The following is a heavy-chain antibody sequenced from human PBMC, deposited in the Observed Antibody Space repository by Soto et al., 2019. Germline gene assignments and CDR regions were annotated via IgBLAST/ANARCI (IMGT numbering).Heavy chain of an antibody. Sequence: QVQLVESGGGVVQPGRSLRLSCAASGFTFSSYGMHWVRQAPGKGLEWVAVISYDGSNKYYADSVKGRFTISRDNSKNTLYLQMTSLRAEDTAVYYCAKRAGRHGYYYGMDVWGQGTTVTVSS. V-gene: IGHV3-30*18. CDR1: GFTFSSYG. J-gene: IGHJ6*02. CDR3: AKRAGRHGYYYGMDV. D-gene: IGHD6-19*01. CDR2: ISYDGSNK.